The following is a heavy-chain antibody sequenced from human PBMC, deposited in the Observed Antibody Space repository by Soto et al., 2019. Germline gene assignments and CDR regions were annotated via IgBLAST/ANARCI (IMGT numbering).Heavy chain of an antibody. J-gene: IGHJ4*02. CDR3: ASGKAWEVLLDY. Sequence: SETLSLTCTVSGASINGGGYYWSWIRQVPGKGLEWIGYIYFSGSTYYNPSLESRVTISRDTSQNQFSLQLSSVTAADTAVYYCASGKAWEVLLDYWGQGTLVTVSS. CDR2: IYFSGST. V-gene: IGHV4-31*03. CDR1: GASINGGGYY. D-gene: IGHD1-26*01.